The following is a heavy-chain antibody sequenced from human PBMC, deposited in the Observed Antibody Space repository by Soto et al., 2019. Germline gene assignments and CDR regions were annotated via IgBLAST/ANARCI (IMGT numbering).Heavy chain of an antibody. CDR1: GGTFSSYA. CDR2: IIPIFGTA. D-gene: IGHD3-22*01. CDR3: ARVLKGYYDSSGYAFEI. J-gene: IGHJ3*02. Sequence: VQLVQSGAEVKKPGSSVKVSCKASGGTFSSYAISWVRQAPGQGLEWMGGIIPIFGTANYAQKFQGRVTITADESTSTAYMELSSLRSEDTAVYYCARVLKGYYDSSGYAFEIWGQGTMVTVSS. V-gene: IGHV1-69*01.